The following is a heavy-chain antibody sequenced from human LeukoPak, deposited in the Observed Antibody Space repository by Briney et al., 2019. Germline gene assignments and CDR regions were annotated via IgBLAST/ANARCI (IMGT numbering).Heavy chain of an antibody. D-gene: IGHD3-16*01. V-gene: IGHV1-46*01. CDR1: GYTFTSYY. Sequence: GASVKVSCKASGYTFTSYYMHWVRQAPGQGLEWMGIINPSGGSTSYAQKFQGRVTMTRDMSTSTVYMELSSLRSEDTAVYYCAIPADGEERGAGYFDYWGQGTLVTVSS. CDR2: INPSGGST. CDR3: AIPADGEERGAGYFDY. J-gene: IGHJ4*02.